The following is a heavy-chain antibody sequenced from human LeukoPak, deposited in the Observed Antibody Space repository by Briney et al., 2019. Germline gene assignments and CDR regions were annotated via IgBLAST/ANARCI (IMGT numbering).Heavy chain of an antibody. D-gene: IGHD5-12*01. CDR2: IKPDSGGT. J-gene: IGHJ4*02. V-gene: IGHV1-2*02. CDR3: ASVTYSDYNDFDY. Sequence: ASVKDSCKTSGYTFTAFFMHWVRQAPGQGLVWMGWIKPDSGGTNYAQKFQGRVAMTRDTSISTAYMELSSLSTDDTAVYYCASVTYSDYNDFDYWGQGTLVTVSS. CDR1: GYTFTAFF.